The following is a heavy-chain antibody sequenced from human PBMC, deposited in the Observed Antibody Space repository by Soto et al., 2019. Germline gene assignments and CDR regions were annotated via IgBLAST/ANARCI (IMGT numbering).Heavy chain of an antibody. V-gene: IGHV3-7*01. CDR2: IKPDGSEQ. D-gene: IGHD1-20*01. CDR1: EFTFDKYY. Sequence: GGSLRLSCAASEFTFDKYYMTWVRQAPGKGPEWVANIKPDGSEQYYVDSVKGRFTISRDNANNSLYLQMNSLRAEDTAVYFCARGNWNYYYGFDVWGQGTTVTVSS. J-gene: IGHJ6*02. CDR3: ARGNWNYYYGFDV.